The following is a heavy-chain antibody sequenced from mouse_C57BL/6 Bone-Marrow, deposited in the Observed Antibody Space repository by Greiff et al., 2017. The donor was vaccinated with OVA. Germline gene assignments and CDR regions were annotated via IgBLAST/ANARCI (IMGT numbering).Heavy chain of an antibody. CDR1: GYSFTGYY. CDR3: ARSGGSGTFAY. J-gene: IGHJ3*01. Sequence: VHVKQSGPELVKPGASVKISCKASGYSFTGYYMNWVKQSPEKSLEWIGEINPSTGGTTYNQKFKAKATLTVDKSSSTAYMQLKSLTSEDSAVYYCARSGGSGTFAYWGQGTLVTVSA. D-gene: IGHD4-1*01. CDR2: INPSTGGT. V-gene: IGHV1-42*01.